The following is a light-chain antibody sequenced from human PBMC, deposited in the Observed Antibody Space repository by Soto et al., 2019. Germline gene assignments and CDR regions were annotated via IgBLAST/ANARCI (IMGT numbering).Light chain of an antibody. Sequence: IVLTQSPAAVSVSPGERATLSCRASQSISSNLAWYQQKPGQAPRLLIYGASSRATGIPDRFSGSGSGTDFTLTISRLQPEDVAVYYSQHYGSPPVPFGQGTNV. CDR3: QHYGSPPVP. J-gene: IGKJ1*01. CDR2: GAS. CDR1: QSISSN. V-gene: IGKV3-20*01.